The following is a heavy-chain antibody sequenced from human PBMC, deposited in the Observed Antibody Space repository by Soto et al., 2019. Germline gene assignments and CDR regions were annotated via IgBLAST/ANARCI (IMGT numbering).Heavy chain of an antibody. CDR2: IYWDDDK. Sequence: QITLKESGPTLVKPTQTLTLTCTFSGFSLSTSEVGVGWIRQPPGKALEWLALIYWDDDKHCSPSLKSRLTITKDTSKNQVVLTMTNMDPVDTATYYCVHLTMVRGVTYQYYFDYWGQGTLVTVSS. D-gene: IGHD3-10*01. J-gene: IGHJ4*02. V-gene: IGHV2-5*02. CDR1: GFSLSTSEVG. CDR3: VHLTMVRGVTYQYYFDY.